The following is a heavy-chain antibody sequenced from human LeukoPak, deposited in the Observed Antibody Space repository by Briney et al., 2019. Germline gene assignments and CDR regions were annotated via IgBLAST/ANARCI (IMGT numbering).Heavy chain of an antibody. CDR1: GASISNYY. CDR3: ARAMGIAAAGPLNWFDP. D-gene: IGHD6-13*01. V-gene: IGHV4-59*01. Sequence: PSETLSLTCTVSGASISNYYWSWIRQPPGKGLEWIGFIHSSGSTGYNSSLKSRVTISVDTSKNQLSLQLSSVTAADTAVYYCARAMGIAAAGPLNWFDPWGQGTLVTVSS. J-gene: IGHJ5*02. CDR2: IHSSGST.